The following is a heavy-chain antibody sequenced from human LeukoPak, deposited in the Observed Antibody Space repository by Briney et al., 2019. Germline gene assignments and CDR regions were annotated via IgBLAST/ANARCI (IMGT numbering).Heavy chain of an antibody. CDR1: GFTFSSYE. V-gene: IGHV3-48*03. CDR2: INCSGSRI. Sequence: GGSLRLSCAASGFTFSSYEMNWVRQARGKGLEWVSYINCSGSRIYFADSVKGRFTISRDNAKKSLYLQMNSLRAEDTAVYYCARVSGWYGMDVWGQGTTVTVSS. D-gene: IGHD6-19*01. J-gene: IGHJ6*02. CDR3: ARVSGWYGMDV.